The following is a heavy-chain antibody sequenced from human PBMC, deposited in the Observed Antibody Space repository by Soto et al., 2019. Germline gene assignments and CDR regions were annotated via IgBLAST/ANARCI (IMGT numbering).Heavy chain of an antibody. CDR2: IGTSETDT. J-gene: IGHJ4*02. Sequence: PGGSLRLSCAASGFTFSNYEFNWVRQAPGKGLEWISYIGTSETDTYYAGSVKGRFTVSRDNAKNSVYLQMSSLRAEDTAIYYCAREELNCGGDCFAFWGQGALVTVSS. CDR1: GFTFSNYE. V-gene: IGHV3-48*03. CDR3: AREELNCGGDCFAF. D-gene: IGHD2-21*01.